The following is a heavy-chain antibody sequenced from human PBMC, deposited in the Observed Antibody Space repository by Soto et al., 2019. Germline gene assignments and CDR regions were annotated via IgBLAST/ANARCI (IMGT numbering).Heavy chain of an antibody. CDR2: IYHSGNT. CDR3: ARENDFWSGPNGLDV. J-gene: IGHJ6*02. D-gene: IGHD3-3*01. CDR1: GGSISNNNC. V-gene: IGHV4-4*02. Sequence: PSETLSLTCTVSGGSISNNNCWNWVRQPPGKGLEWIGEIYHSGNTKYNPSLKSRDTISVDKSKNQFSLKLNSVTAADTAVYYCARENDFWSGPNGLDVWGQGTTVTVSS.